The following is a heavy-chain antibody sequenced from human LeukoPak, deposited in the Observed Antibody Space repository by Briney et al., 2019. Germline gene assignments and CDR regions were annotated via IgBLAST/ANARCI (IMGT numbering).Heavy chain of an antibody. Sequence: GGSLRLSCAASGFTFRSYVMSWVRQAPGKGLERVSGISGSGGSTNYADSVKGRFTISRDNSKNTLYLQMNSLKTEDTAVYYCTREGRYCSSSSCYVCLDFWGQGTLVTVSS. J-gene: IGHJ4*02. D-gene: IGHD2-2*01. CDR2: ISGSGGST. V-gene: IGHV3-23*01. CDR1: GFTFRSYV. CDR3: TREGRYCSSSSCYVCLDF.